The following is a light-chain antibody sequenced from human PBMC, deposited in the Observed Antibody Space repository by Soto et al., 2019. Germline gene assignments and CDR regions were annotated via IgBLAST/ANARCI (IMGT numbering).Light chain of an antibody. V-gene: IGKV1-5*03. CDR2: KAS. Sequence: DIQMTQSPSTLSASVGDRVTITCRASESISNWLAWYQQIPGKAPKLLIYKASSLESGVPSRFSGSGSGTEFILTISSLQPDDFATYYCQQYISYPRTFGQGTKVEIK. CDR3: QQYISYPRT. CDR1: ESISNW. J-gene: IGKJ1*01.